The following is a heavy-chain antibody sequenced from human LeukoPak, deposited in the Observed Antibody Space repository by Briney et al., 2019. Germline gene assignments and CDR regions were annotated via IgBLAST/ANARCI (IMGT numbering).Heavy chain of an antibody. Sequence: GGSLRLSCAASGFTFSSYAMSWVRQAPGKGREWVSAISSSSSYIYYADSVKGRFTISRDNAKNSLYLQMNRLRAEDTAVYYCALIAVADGGFDYWGQGTLVTVSS. CDR3: ALIAVADGGFDY. CDR2: ISSSSSYI. CDR1: GFTFSSYA. D-gene: IGHD6-19*01. V-gene: IGHV3-21*01. J-gene: IGHJ4*02.